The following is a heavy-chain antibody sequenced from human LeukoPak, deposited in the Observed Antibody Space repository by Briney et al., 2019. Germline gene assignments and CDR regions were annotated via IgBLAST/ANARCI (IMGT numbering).Heavy chain of an antibody. CDR3: ARVVVPAAYNWFDP. V-gene: IGHV4-61*02. D-gene: IGHD2-2*01. J-gene: IGHJ5*02. CDR2: IYTSGST. CDR1: GGSISSGSYY. Sequence: SQTLSLTXTVSGGSISSGSYYWSWIWQPAGKGLEWIGRIYTSGSTNYNPSLKSRVTISVDTSKNQFSLKLSSVTAADTAVYYCARVVVPAAYNWFDPWGQGTLVTVSS.